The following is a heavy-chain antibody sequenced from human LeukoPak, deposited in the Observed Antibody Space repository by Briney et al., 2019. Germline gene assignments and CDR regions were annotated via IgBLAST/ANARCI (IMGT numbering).Heavy chain of an antibody. CDR1: GFTFSDAW. J-gene: IGHJ3*02. Sequence: GGSLRLSCAASGFTFSDAWMSWVRQAPGKGLEWVGRIKSKTDGGTTDYAAPVKGRFTISRDDSKNTLYLQMNSLKTEDTAVYYCTTDPNAGSSGWYEDAFDIWGQGTMVTVSS. V-gene: IGHV3-15*01. D-gene: IGHD6-19*01. CDR2: IKSKTDGGTT. CDR3: TTDPNAGSSGWYEDAFDI.